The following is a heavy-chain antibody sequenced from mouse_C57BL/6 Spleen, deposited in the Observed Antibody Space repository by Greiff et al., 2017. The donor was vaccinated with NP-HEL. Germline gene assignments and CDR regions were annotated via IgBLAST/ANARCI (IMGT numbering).Heavy chain of an antibody. CDR3: ASHYCGYFDY. CDR2: IYPGSGNT. J-gene: IGHJ2*01. D-gene: IGHD1-2*01. Sequence: VHLVESGAELVRPGASVKLSCKASGYTFTDYYINWVKQRPGQGLEWIARIYPGSGNTYYNEKFKGKATMTAEKSSSTAYMQLSSLTSEDSAVYFCASHYCGYFDYWGQGTTLTVSS. CDR1: GYTFTDYY. V-gene: IGHV1-76*01.